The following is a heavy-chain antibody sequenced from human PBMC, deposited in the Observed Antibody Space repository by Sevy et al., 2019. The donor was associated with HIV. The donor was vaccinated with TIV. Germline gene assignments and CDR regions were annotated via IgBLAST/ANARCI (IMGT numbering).Heavy chain of an antibody. CDR3: ARVDRTYYDGSAFDF. CDR2: IYNSGST. D-gene: IGHD3-22*01. Sequence: SETLSLTCTVSGGSFSSGNYYWSWIRQPAGKGLEWIGRIYNSGSTNYNPSLKSRVTISVDTSKNQFSLRLSSVTAADTAVYYCARVDRTYYDGSAFDFWGQGTLVTVSS. J-gene: IGHJ4*02. V-gene: IGHV4-61*02. CDR1: GGSFSSGNYY.